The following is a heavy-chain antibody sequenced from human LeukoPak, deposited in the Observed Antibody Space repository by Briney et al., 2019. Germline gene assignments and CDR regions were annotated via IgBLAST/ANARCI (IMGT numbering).Heavy chain of an antibody. CDR1: GGSFSGYY. D-gene: IGHD3-10*01. CDR3: ARGRWYYYGSGSYCWFDP. Sequence: SETPSLTCAVYGGSFSGYYWSWIRQPPGKGLEWIGEINHSGSTNYNPSLKSRVTISVDTSKNQFSLKLSSVTAADTAVYYCARGRWYYYGSGSYCWFDPWGQGTLVTVSS. CDR2: INHSGST. J-gene: IGHJ5*02. V-gene: IGHV4-34*01.